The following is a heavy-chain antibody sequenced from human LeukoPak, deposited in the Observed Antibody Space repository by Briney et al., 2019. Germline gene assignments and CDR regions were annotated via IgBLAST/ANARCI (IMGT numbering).Heavy chain of an antibody. D-gene: IGHD2-21*02. V-gene: IGHV3-33*01. Sequence: GALILSCAASGFNLRTYGMHWVRQAPGKGLEWVALSWYDGSTKYYADSVKGRFSISRDNSKNTVYLQMDGLRAEDTAVYYCARDTTLVTLYYFDSWGQGTLVTVSS. CDR1: GFNLRTYG. J-gene: IGHJ4*02. CDR3: ARDTTLVTLYYFDS. CDR2: SWYDGSTK.